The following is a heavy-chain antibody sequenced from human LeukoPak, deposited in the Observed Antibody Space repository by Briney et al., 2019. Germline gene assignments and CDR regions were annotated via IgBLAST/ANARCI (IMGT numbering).Heavy chain of an antibody. Sequence: GRSLRLSCAASGFTFDDYAMHWVRQAPGKGLEWVSSISSSSSYIYYADSVKGRFTISRDNAKNSLYLQMNSLRAEDTAVYYCARGGSSDAFDIWGQGTMVTVSS. CDR1: GFTFDDYA. CDR2: ISSSSSYI. J-gene: IGHJ3*02. V-gene: IGHV3-21*01. CDR3: ARGGSSDAFDI. D-gene: IGHD2-15*01.